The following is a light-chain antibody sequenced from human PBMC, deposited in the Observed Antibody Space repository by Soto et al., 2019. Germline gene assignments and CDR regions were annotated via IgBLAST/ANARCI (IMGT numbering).Light chain of an antibody. Sequence: DIQMTQSPSTLSASVGDRVTITCRARQSISIWMALDQQKPRQAPKLLIYKASSLESGVPARVSGSGSGTDFTLTISSLEPEDFGVYYCQQRSNWPPVTFGGGTKVDIK. CDR2: KAS. CDR1: QSISIW. V-gene: IGKV1-5*03. CDR3: QQRSNWPPVT. J-gene: IGKJ4*01.